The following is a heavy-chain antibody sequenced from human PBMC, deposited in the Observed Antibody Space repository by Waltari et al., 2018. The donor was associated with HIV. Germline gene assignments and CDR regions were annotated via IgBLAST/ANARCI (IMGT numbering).Heavy chain of an antibody. J-gene: IGHJ4*02. CDR3: ARNLKGTVTVYYFDY. D-gene: IGHD4-17*01. CDR1: GGSISSSSYY. CDR2: IYYRGST. V-gene: IGHV4-39*01. Sequence: QLQLHDSGPGLVTPSETLSLTCTVFGGSISSSSYYWGWIRQPRGKGLEWIGSIYYRGSTYYNPSLKSRVTISVDTSKNQSSLKPSSVTAADTAVYYCARNLKGTVTVYYFDYWGQGTLVTVSS.